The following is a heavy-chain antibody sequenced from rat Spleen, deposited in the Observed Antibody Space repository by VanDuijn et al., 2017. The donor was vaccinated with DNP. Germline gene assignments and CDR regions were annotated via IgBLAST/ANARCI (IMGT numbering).Heavy chain of an antibody. D-gene: IGHD3-8*01. CDR2: ISSTGDNI. J-gene: IGHJ2*01. V-gene: IGHV5-31*01. Sequence: EVQLVESGGGPVQPGRSLKLSCVASGFIFSNYWMTWIRQAPGKGLEWVASISSTGDNIYYSDSVKGRFSLSRDNAKRTLYLQVNSLRSEDTATYYCTSNPHIRTAAPFDYWGQGAMVAVSS. CDR1: GFIFSNYW. CDR3: TSNPHIRTAAPFDY.